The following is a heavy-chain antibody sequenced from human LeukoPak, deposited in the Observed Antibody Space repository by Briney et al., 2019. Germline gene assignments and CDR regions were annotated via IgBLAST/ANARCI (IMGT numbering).Heavy chain of an antibody. Sequence: SETLSLTCTVSGGSISSGGYYWSWIRQHPGTGLEWIGYIYYSGSTYYNPSLKSRVTISVDTSKNQFSLKLSSVTAADTAVYYCARNRRFALYYYYGMDVWGKGTTVTVSS. CDR1: GGSISSGGYY. CDR3: ARNRRFALYYYYGMDV. CDR2: IYYSGST. J-gene: IGHJ6*04. D-gene: IGHD1-14*01. V-gene: IGHV4-31*03.